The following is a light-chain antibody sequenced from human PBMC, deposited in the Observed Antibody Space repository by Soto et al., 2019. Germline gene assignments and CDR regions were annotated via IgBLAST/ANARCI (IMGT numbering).Light chain of an antibody. Sequence: QSVLTQPRSVSGSPGRSVAISCTGTSSDVSYYKYVSWYQQHPGKAPKLIIYDVSQRPSGVPDRFSGSKSGNTASLTISGLQAEDEADYYCCSFAGTYVFGTGTKVTVL. J-gene: IGLJ1*01. CDR1: SSDVSYYKY. V-gene: IGLV2-11*01. CDR2: DVS. CDR3: CSFAGTYV.